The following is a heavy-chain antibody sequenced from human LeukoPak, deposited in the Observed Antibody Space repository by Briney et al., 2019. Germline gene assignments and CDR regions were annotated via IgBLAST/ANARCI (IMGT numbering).Heavy chain of an antibody. V-gene: IGHV3-74*01. D-gene: IGHD3-22*01. CDR1: GFTFSSYG. J-gene: IGHJ4*02. CDR3: ARGDYFYDSAGYYYSFDY. CDR2: INSDGSST. Sequence: GGSLRLSCAASGFTFSSYGMHWVRQAPGKGLVWVSRINSDGSSTNYADSVKGRFTISRDNAKNTLYLQMNSLRAEDTAVYYCARGDYFYDSAGYYYSFDYWGQGTLVTVSP.